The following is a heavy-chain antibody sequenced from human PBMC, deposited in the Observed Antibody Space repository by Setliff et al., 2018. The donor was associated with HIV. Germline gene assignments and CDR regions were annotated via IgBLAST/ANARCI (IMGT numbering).Heavy chain of an antibody. CDR3: AYSGRQLRGPYFDF. CDR1: GLSLSTSGVG. J-gene: IGHJ4*02. D-gene: IGHD1-1*01. V-gene: IGHV2-5*01. Sequence: SGPTLVNPTQTLTLTCTFSGLSLSTSGVGVGWIRQSPGKALEWLAFIYWNNNKHYSTPLKSRLTVTKDTSKNRVVLTMTNMDPVDTATYYCAYSGRQLRGPYFDFWGQGTPVTVSS. CDR2: IYWNNNK.